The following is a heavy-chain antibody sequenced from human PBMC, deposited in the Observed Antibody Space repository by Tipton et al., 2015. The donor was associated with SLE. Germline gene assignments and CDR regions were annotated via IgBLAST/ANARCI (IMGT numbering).Heavy chain of an antibody. Sequence: TLSLTCNVSGVSISSSYWSWIRQPAGKGLEWIGRIYTSGATDDNPSLKSRVTMSVDMSKNQIFLKMTSVTAADTAVYYCARHGGEAGRSFDNWGQGTLVTVSS. J-gene: IGHJ4*02. CDR2: IYTSGAT. CDR1: GVSISSSY. D-gene: IGHD3-16*01. V-gene: IGHV4-4*07. CDR3: ARHGGEAGRSFDN.